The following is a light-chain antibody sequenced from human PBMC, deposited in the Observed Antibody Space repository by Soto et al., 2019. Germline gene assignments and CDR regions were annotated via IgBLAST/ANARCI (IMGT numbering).Light chain of an antibody. CDR2: GAS. J-gene: IGKJ1*01. CDR3: QQYNKWPTWT. CDR1: QSVSSN. V-gene: IGKV3-15*01. Sequence: EIVMTQSPATLSVSPGERVTLSCRASQSVSSNLAWYQQKPGQAPRLLIYGASTRATGIPARFSGSGSGTEFTLTINSLQSEDFAVYYCQQYNKWPTWTFGQGTKV.